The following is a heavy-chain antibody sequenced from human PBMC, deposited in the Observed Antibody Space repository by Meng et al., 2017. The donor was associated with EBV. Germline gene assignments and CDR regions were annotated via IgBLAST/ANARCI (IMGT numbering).Heavy chain of an antibody. V-gene: IGHV1-69*01. CDR1: GGPVESDA. J-gene: IGHJ4*02. Sequence: QVHVLRVGVEGERPGSRVKVSGMTSGGPVESDAVSWVRQAPGQGVEWMGGLFPMVGEPHYEQKFQGRVTIIADESTSTHSMELNSLRSEDTAMYYCASESGRGFTPDYWGQGTLVTVSS. D-gene: IGHD3-10*01. CDR2: LFPMVGEP. CDR3: ASESGRGFTPDY.